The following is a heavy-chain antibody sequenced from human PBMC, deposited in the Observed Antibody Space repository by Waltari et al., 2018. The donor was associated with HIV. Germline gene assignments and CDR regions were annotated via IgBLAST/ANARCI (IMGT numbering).Heavy chain of an antibody. CDR2: IDPKSGVT. CDR1: GYTFTAHY. CDR3: FYYSNTESYGLDV. V-gene: IGHV1-2*06. J-gene: IGHJ6*02. D-gene: IGHD3-22*01. Sequence: QGQLVQSGAEVKKPGASVKVSCKASGYTFTAHYIHWVRQAPGQGLEWMGRIDPKSGVTHYAQKFQDRVTVTRDTSITTAYMELSSLRSDDTARYFCFYYSNTESYGLDVWAKGPRSPSP.